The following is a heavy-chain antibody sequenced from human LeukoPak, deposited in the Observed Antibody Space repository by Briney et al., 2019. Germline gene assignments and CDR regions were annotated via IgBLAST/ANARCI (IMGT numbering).Heavy chain of an antibody. V-gene: IGHV1-2*02. CDR3: ARDAYYYDSSGYWFDY. Sequence: ASVKVSCKGSGYTFTDYYMHWVRQAPGQGLEWMGWIYPNRGGTNYAQKFQGRVTMTRDTSINTAYMELSRLRSDDTAVYYCARDAYYYDSSGYWFDYWGQGTLVTVSS. D-gene: IGHD3-22*01. CDR1: GYTFTDYY. J-gene: IGHJ4*02. CDR2: IYPNRGGT.